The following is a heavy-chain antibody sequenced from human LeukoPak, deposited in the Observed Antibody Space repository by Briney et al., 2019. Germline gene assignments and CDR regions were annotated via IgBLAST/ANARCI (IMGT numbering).Heavy chain of an antibody. CDR2: INAGNGNT. CDR1: GYTFTSYA. D-gene: IGHD4-23*01. J-gene: IGHJ6*02. Sequence: GASVKVSCKASGYTFTSYAMHWVRQAPGQRLEWMGWINAGNGNTKYSQKFQGRVTITRDTSASTAYMELSSLRSEDTAVYYCARTPYGGSYYYYYGMDVWGQGTTVTVSS. CDR3: ARTPYGGSYYYYYGMDV. V-gene: IGHV1-3*01.